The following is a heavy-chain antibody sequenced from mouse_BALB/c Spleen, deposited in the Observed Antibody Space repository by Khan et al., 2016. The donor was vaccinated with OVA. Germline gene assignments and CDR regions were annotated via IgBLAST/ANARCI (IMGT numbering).Heavy chain of an antibody. CDR2: IDPPNGNT. Sequence: QSLEWIGRIDPPNGNTKYDPKFQGKATITADTSSNTAYLQLSSLTSEDTVVYYCARMARKWGQGTTLTVSS. CDR3: ARMARK. J-gene: IGHJ2*01. V-gene: IGHV14-3*02.